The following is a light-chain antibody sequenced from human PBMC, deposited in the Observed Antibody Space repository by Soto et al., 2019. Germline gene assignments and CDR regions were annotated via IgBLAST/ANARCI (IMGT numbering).Light chain of an antibody. CDR2: LGS. V-gene: IGKV2-28*01. J-gene: IGKJ5*01. CDR3: MHAPLTFT. Sequence: DIVLTQSPVSLPVTPGEPAAVYCRSSQSLLNSNGDNYLDWYLQKTGQSPQLLVYLGSNRASGVPDRFSGSGTSTDFTLKISRVEAEHVAVYYRMHAPLTFTFGQGIRPEIK. CDR1: QSLLNSNGDNY.